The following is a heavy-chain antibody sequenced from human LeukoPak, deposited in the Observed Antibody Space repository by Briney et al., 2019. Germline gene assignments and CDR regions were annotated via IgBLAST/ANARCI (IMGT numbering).Heavy chain of an antibody. V-gene: IGHV1-46*01. CDR3: ATWYYYDSSDYYLADY. CDR1: GYTFTGYY. J-gene: IGHJ4*02. D-gene: IGHD3-22*01. CDR2: INPSGGRT. Sequence: ASVKVSCKASGYTFTGYYMHWVRQAPGQGLEWMGLINPSGGRTTYAQKFQGRVTLTRDMSTSTVYMELSSLRSEDTAVYYCATWYYYDSSDYYLADYWGQGTLVTVSS.